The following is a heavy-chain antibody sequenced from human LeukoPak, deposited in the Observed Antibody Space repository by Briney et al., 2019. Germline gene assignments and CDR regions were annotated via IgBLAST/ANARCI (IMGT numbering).Heavy chain of an antibody. CDR1: GFTFSNAW. Sequence: GGSLRLSCAASGFTFSNAWMSWVRQAPGKGLEWVGRIKSKTDGGTTDYAAPVKGRFTISRDDSKNTLYLQMNSLKTEDTAVYYCTTDWGLAYYAFDIWGQGTMVTVSS. J-gene: IGHJ3*02. D-gene: IGHD7-27*01. CDR2: IKSKTDGGTT. CDR3: TTDWGLAYYAFDI. V-gene: IGHV3-15*01.